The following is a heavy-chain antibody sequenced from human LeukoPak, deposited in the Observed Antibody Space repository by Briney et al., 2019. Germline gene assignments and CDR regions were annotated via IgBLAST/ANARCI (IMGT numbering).Heavy chain of an antibody. V-gene: IGHV3-30-3*01. D-gene: IGHD6-19*01. J-gene: IGHJ4*02. CDR2: ISYDGTNK. CDR3: ARDHRAVAGSSSPTFDY. Sequence: GGSLRLFCTAWGLTLCRYAKHWVPQAPGKGLEGVVVISYDGTNKYYADAVKRRFTISRDNSKNTLYLQMNSLRAEDTAVYYCARDHRAVAGSSSPTFDYWARGILVTVSS. CDR1: GLTLCRYA.